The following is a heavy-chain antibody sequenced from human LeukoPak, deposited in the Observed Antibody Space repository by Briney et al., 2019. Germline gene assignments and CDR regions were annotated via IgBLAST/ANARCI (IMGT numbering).Heavy chain of an antibody. D-gene: IGHD3-16*02. J-gene: IGHJ4*02. CDR3: ARHYVWGSYRFDY. CDR1: GDSISSGDYY. CDR2: IYTSGST. V-gene: IGHV4-61*02. Sequence: PSETLSLTCTVSGDSISSGDYYWSWIRQPAGKGLEWIGRIYTSGSTYYNPSLKSRVTISVDTSKNQFSLKLSSVTAADTAVYYCARHYVWGSYRFDYWGQGTLVTVSS.